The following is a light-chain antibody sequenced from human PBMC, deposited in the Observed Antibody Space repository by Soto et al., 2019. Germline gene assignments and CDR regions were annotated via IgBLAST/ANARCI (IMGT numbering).Light chain of an antibody. V-gene: IGKV3-20*01. J-gene: IGKJ5*01. Sequence: ESVLTHSPGTLSLSPGERATLSCRASQSVSSSHLAWYQHKPGQAPRLLIYAASSRATGSPDRFSGGGSGTDFTLTISRLEPEDFAVYYCQQYGGTPPITFGQGTRLEIK. CDR2: AAS. CDR3: QQYGGTPPIT. CDR1: QSVSSSH.